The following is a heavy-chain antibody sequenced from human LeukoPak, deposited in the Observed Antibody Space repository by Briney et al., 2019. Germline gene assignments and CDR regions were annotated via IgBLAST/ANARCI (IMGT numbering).Heavy chain of an antibody. J-gene: IGHJ4*02. V-gene: IGHV3-21*01. CDR1: GFTFNSYN. D-gene: IGHD2-15*01. CDR3: ARDSRYCSGGSCSDY. CDR2: ISSSSSYI. Sequence: GESLRLSCAASGFTFNSYNMHWVRQAPGKGLEWVSSISSSSSYIYYADSVKGRFTISRDNAKNSLYLQMNSLRAEDTAVYYCARDSRYCSGGSCSDYWGQGTLVTVSS.